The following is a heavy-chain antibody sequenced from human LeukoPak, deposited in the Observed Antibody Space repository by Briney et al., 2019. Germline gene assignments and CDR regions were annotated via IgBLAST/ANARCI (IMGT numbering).Heavy chain of an antibody. Sequence: ASVKVSCKASGYTFTGYYMHWVRQATGQGLEWMGWMNPNSGNTGYAQKFQGRVTMTRNTSISTAYMELSSLRSEDTAVYYCARTYGRDGYNYNYWGQGTLVTVSS. D-gene: IGHD5-24*01. V-gene: IGHV1-8*02. CDR1: GYTFTGYY. CDR2: MNPNSGNT. CDR3: ARTYGRDGYNYNY. J-gene: IGHJ4*02.